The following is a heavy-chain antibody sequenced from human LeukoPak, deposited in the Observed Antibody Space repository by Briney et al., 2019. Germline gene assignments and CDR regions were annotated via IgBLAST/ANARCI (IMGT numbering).Heavy chain of an antibody. CDR3: ARGCSSTSCYAGSGDY. CDR1: GYTFTSYG. D-gene: IGHD2-2*01. J-gene: IGHJ4*02. Sequence: ASVKVSCKASGYTFTSYGISWVRQAPGQGLEWMGWISAYNGNTNYAQKLQGRVTMTTDTSTSTAYMELRSLRSDETAVYYCARGCSSTSCYAGSGDYWGQGTLVTVSS. V-gene: IGHV1-18*01. CDR2: ISAYNGNT.